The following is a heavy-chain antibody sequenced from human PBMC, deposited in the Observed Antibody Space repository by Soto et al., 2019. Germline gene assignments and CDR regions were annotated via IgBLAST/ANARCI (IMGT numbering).Heavy chain of an antibody. CDR2: IKQDGSEK. CDR3: ARVVNCSSTSCYVGILYYYYYYMDV. Sequence: GGSLRLSCAASGFTFSSYWMSWVRQAPGKGLECVANIKQDGSEKYYVDSVKGRFTISRDNAKNSLYLQMNSLRAEDTAVYYCARVVNCSSTSCYVGILYYYYYYMDVWGKGTTVTVSS. D-gene: IGHD2-2*01. V-gene: IGHV3-7*01. CDR1: GFTFSSYW. J-gene: IGHJ6*03.